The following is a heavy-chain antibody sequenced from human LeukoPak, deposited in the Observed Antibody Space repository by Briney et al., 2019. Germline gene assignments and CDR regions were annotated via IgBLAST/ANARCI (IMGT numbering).Heavy chain of an antibody. Sequence: PGGSLRLSCAASGFSFDDYTLGWVRQAPGQGLEWVASISVSGGVTHYADSVRGRFTISRDNSRNTLSLQMNGLRAEDTAIYYCAKTGGALVINYFNCWGQGTLVTVST. CDR2: ISVSGGVT. D-gene: IGHD3-16*01. CDR3: AKTGGALVINYFNC. J-gene: IGHJ4*02. CDR1: GFSFDDYT. V-gene: IGHV3-23*01.